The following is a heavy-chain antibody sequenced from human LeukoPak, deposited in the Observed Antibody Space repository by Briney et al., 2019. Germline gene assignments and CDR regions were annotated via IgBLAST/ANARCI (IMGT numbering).Heavy chain of an antibody. CDR1: GFTFSSYA. CDR3: AKFLSFYGSGSYNVAFDI. J-gene: IGHJ3*02. D-gene: IGHD3-10*01. Sequence: GGSLRLSCAASGFTFSSYAMSWDRQAPGKGLKWVSAISGSGGSTYYADSVKGRFTISRDNSKNTLYLQMNSLRAEDTAVYYCAKFLSFYGSGSYNVAFDIWGQGTMVTVSS. CDR2: ISGSGGST. V-gene: IGHV3-23*01.